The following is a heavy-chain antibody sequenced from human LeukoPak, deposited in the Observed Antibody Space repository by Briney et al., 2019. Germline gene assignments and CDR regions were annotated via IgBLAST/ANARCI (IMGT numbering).Heavy chain of an antibody. D-gene: IGHD3-16*02. CDR3: ARPRLGELSSYYFDY. V-gene: IGHV3-30*03. CDR2: ISYDGSNK. J-gene: IGHJ4*02. CDR1: GFTFSSYG. Sequence: GSLRLSCAASGFTFSSYGMHWVRQAPGKGLEWVAVISYDGSNKYYADSVKGRFTISRDNSKNTLYLQMNSLRAEDTAVYYCARPRLGELSSYYFDYWGQGTLVTVSS.